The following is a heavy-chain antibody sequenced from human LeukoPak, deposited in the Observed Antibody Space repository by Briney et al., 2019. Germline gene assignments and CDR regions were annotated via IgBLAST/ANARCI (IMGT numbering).Heavy chain of an antibody. CDR3: ARAGYSSGWCSQFDY. D-gene: IGHD6-19*01. Sequence: GGSLRLSCAASGFTFSSYGMHWVRQAPGKGLEWVAVIWYDGSNKYYADSVKGRFTISRDNSKNTLYLQMNSLRAEDTAVYYCARAGYSSGWCSQFDYWGQGTLVTVSS. CDR2: IWYDGSNK. V-gene: IGHV3-33*01. J-gene: IGHJ4*02. CDR1: GFTFSSYG.